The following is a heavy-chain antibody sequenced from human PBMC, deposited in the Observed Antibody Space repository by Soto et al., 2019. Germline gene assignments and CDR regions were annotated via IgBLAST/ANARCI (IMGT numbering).Heavy chain of an antibody. CDR1: GVTFSSYV. Sequence: QVQLVQSGPEVKKPGSSVRVSCKAPGVTFSSYVFSWLRQAPGQGLEWMGRTTPVFGTTHFAQKFQGRLTITADESTTTIYVELRDLSCDDTAMYYCARGRPSELWGQGTLVAVSS. J-gene: IGHJ4*02. V-gene: IGHV1-69*18. CDR3: ARGRPSEL. D-gene: IGHD1-7*01. CDR2: TTPVFGTT.